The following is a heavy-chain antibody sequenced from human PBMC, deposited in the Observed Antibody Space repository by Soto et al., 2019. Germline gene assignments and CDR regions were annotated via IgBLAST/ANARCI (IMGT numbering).Heavy chain of an antibody. Sequence: PSETLSLTCTVSGGSISSYYWSWIRQPPGKGLEWIGYIYYSGSTNYNPSLKSRVTISVDTSKNQFSLKLSSVTAADTAVYYCARGRITIFGYYYYGMDVWGQGTTVTVSS. CDR3: ARGRITIFGYYYYGMDV. D-gene: IGHD3-3*01. V-gene: IGHV4-59*01. CDR1: GGSISSYY. J-gene: IGHJ6*02. CDR2: IYYSGST.